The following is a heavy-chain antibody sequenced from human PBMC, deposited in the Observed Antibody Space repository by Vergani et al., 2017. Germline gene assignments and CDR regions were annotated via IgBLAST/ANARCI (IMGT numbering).Heavy chain of an antibody. Sequence: QMQLVQSGPEVKKPGTSVKVSCKASGFTFTSSAVQWVRQARGQRLEWIGWIVVGSGNTNYAQKFQERVTITRDMSTSTAYMELSSLRSEDTAVYYCAAGHYYGSGSGLDYYYGMDVWGQGTTVTVSS. CDR2: IVVGSGNT. D-gene: IGHD3-10*01. CDR3: AAGHYYGSGSGLDYYYGMDV. V-gene: IGHV1-58*01. CDR1: GFTFTSSA. J-gene: IGHJ6*02.